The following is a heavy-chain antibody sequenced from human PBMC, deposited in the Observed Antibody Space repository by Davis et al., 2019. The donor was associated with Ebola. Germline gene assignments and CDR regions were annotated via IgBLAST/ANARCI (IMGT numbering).Heavy chain of an antibody. Sequence: SVKVSCKASGGTFSSYAISWVRQAPGQGLEWMGRIIPILGIANYAQKFQGRVTITADKSTSTAYMELRSLRSDDTAVYYCARGGGSSKRTMGYWGQGTLVTVSS. CDR1: GGTFSSYA. CDR3: ARGGGSSKRTMGY. J-gene: IGHJ4*02. V-gene: IGHV1-69*04. D-gene: IGHD1-26*01. CDR2: IIPILGIA.